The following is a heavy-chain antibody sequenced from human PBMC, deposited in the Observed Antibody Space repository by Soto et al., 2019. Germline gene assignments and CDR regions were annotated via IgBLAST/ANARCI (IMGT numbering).Heavy chain of an antibody. Sequence: GGSLRLSCAASGFTFSGSAMHWVRQASGKGLEWVGRIRSKANSYATAYAASVKGRFTISRDDSKNTAYLQMNSLKTEDTAVYYCTRITYYYGSGSYPFDYWGQGTLVTVSS. CDR3: TRITYYYGSGSYPFDY. CDR1: GFTFSGSA. D-gene: IGHD3-10*01. CDR2: IRSKANSYAT. J-gene: IGHJ4*02. V-gene: IGHV3-73*01.